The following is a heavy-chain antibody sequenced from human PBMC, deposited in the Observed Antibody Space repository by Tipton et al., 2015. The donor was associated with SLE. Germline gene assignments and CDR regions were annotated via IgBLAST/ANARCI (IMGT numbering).Heavy chain of an antibody. D-gene: IGHD2-2*01. Sequence: SLRLSCAASGFTFSSYGMHWVRQAPGKGLEWVAVIWYDGSNKYYADSVKGRFTISRDNSKNTLYLQMNSLRAEDTAVYYCATCIVVVPAAIAEYFQHWGQGTLVTVSS. V-gene: IGHV3-33*01. CDR3: ATCIVVVPAAIAEYFQH. CDR1: GFTFSSYG. J-gene: IGHJ1*01. CDR2: IWYDGSNK.